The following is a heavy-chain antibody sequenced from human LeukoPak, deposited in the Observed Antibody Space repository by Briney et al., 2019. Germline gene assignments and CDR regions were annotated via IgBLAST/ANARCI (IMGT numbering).Heavy chain of an antibody. CDR1: GYTFTGYH. J-gene: IGHJ3*01. CDR2: LNPESGDT. V-gene: IGHV1-2*02. D-gene: IGHD1-1*01. CDR3: AREQLMGRAFDF. Sequence: ASVKVSCKASGYTFTGYHMHWVRQAPGQGLEWMGRLNPESGDTSYAQNFQGRVTITRDTSINSAYMELSRLRSDDTAMYYCAREQLMGRAFDFWGQGTVVTVSS.